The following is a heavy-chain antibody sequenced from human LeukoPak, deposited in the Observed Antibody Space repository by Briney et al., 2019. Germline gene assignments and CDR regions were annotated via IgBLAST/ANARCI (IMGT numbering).Heavy chain of an antibody. D-gene: IGHD5-18*01. V-gene: IGHV1-18*04. Sequence: ASVKVSCKASGSTFTSNGITWVRQAPGQGLEWVGWISCHNGDTRYAQKFQGRVTVTKDTSTSTVYMELRSLRSDDTAVYYCARDGGTAGYSSGSDYWGQGTLVTVSS. J-gene: IGHJ4*02. CDR3: ARDGGTAGYSSGSDY. CDR1: GSTFTSNG. CDR2: ISCHNGDT.